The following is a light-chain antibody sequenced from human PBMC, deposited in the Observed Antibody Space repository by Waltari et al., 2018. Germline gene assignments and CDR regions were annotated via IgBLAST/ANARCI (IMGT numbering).Light chain of an antibody. CDR1: QNVKNN. Sequence: EIVITQSPATLSVSQGERATLPCRTSQNVKNNLAWYQQKPGQAPRLLIYGASTRATGIPARFSGSGSGTEFTLTISSVQSEDFAVYYCQQYDNWPPITFGQGTRLEIK. J-gene: IGKJ5*01. V-gene: IGKV3-15*01. CDR2: GAS. CDR3: QQYDNWPPIT.